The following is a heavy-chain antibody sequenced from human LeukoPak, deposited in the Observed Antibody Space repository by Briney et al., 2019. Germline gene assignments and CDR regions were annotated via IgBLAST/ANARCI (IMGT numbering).Heavy chain of an antibody. V-gene: IGHV4-31*03. CDR1: GGSISSGGYY. CDR2: IYYSGST. Sequence: SETLSLTCTVSGGSISSGGYYWSWIRQHPGKGLEWIGYIYYSGSTYYNPSLKSRVTISVDTSKNQFSLKLSSVTAADTAVYYCARAGRIAAAGLYYYMDVWGKGTTATVSS. CDR3: ARAGRIAAAGLYYYMDV. D-gene: IGHD6-13*01. J-gene: IGHJ6*03.